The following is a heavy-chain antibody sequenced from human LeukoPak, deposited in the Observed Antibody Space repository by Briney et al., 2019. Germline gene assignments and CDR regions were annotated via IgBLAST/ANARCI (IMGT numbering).Heavy chain of an antibody. CDR3: ARTLALRYCSGGSCYYFDY. J-gene: IGHJ4*02. V-gene: IGHV3-21*01. CDR2: TSSSSSYI. D-gene: IGHD2-15*01. CDR1: GFTFSSYS. Sequence: GGSLRLSCAASGFTFSSYSMNWVRQAPGKGLEWVSSTSSSSSYIYYADSVKGRFTISRDNAKNSLYLQMNSLRAEDTAVYYCARTLALRYCSGGSCYYFDYWGQGTLVTVSS.